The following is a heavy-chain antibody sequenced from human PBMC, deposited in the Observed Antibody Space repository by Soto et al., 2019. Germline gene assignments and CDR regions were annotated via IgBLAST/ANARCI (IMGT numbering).Heavy chain of an antibody. Sequence: SETLSLTCAVYGGSFSGYYWSWIRQPPGKGLEWIGEINHSGSTNYNPSLKSRVTISVDTSKSQFSLKLSSVTAADTAIYYCAKDSHWGIISPTHDHWGQGTQVTVSS. V-gene: IGHV4-34*01. CDR3: AKDSHWGIISPTHDH. CDR1: GGSFSGYY. CDR2: INHSGST. J-gene: IGHJ4*02. D-gene: IGHD3-16*01.